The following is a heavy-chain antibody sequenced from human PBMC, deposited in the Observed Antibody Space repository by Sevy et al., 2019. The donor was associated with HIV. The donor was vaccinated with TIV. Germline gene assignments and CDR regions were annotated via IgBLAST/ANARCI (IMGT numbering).Heavy chain of an antibody. CDR2: ISSRRSFT. CDR1: GFTFGDYY. V-gene: IGHV3-11*06. CDR3: ARGAYDV. Sequence: GGSLRLSCVGSGFTFGDYYISGIRQAPGKGLECVAYISSRRSFTNYTDSVRGRFTISRANAKNEVFLQMNSLRAEDTGVYYCARGAYDVWGQGTTVTVSS. J-gene: IGHJ3*01.